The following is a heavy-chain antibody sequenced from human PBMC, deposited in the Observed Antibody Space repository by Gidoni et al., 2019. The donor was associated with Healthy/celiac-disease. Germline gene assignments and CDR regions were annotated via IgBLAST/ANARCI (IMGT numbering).Heavy chain of an antibody. J-gene: IGHJ1*01. D-gene: IGHD3-22*01. CDR2: IYTRGST. CDR3: ARSGFDSSGYILYFQH. CDR1: GGSISSGSYY. V-gene: IGHV4-61*02. Sequence: QVQLQESGPGLVKPSQTLSLTCTVSGGSISSGSYYWSWIRQPAGKGLEWMGRIYTRGSTNYTPSLKSRVTLSVDTFKNQFSLKLSSVTAADTAVYYCARSGFDSSGYILYFQHWGQGTLVTVSS.